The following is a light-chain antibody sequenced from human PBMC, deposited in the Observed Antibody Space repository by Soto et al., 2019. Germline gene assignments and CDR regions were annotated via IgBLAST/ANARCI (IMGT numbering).Light chain of an antibody. V-gene: IGKV1-5*03. Sequence: DIQMTQSPSTLSASVGDRVTITCRASQSISSWLAWYQQKPGKAPKLLIYKASSLESGVPSRFSGSGSGTEFTLTISSLQPDDFATYYCQQYNSYQWTFGQGTNVEIK. J-gene: IGKJ1*01. CDR2: KAS. CDR1: QSISSW. CDR3: QQYNSYQWT.